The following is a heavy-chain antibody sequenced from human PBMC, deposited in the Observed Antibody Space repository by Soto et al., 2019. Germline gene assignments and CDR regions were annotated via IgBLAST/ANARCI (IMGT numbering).Heavy chain of an antibody. Sequence: QVKLQESGPGLVKPSQTLSLTCTVSGGSISSGGYYWSWIRQHPGKGLEWIGYIYYSGSTYYNPALKSLVTIVVDTSKNHCSLKLSSVTAADTAVYYCARESFMAPYGMDVWGQGATVTVSS. D-gene: IGHD3-10*01. CDR3: ARESFMAPYGMDV. J-gene: IGHJ6*02. CDR2: IYYSGST. V-gene: IGHV4-31*01. CDR1: GGSISSGGYY.